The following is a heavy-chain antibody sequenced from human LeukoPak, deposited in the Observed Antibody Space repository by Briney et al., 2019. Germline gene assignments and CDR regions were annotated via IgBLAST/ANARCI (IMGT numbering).Heavy chain of an antibody. CDR2: INSNTGNP. D-gene: IGHD1-26*01. CDR1: GYIFSIYA. V-gene: IGHV7-4-1*02. CDR3: ARDYTVAVGTTTYFQH. Sequence: ASVKVSCKTSGYIFSIYAIIWVRQAPGQGLEFMGWINSNTGNPTYAHGFTGRFVFSLDTSVSTTYLQVSSLKPEDTAVYYCARDYTVAVGTTTYFQHWGQGTLVTVSS. J-gene: IGHJ1*01.